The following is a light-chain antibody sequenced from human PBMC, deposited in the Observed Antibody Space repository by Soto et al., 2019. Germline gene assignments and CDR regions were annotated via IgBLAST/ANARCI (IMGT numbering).Light chain of an antibody. CDR3: AAWDDSMSTQV. V-gene: IGLV1-47*02. Sequence: QSVLTQPPSASGTPGQRVTISCSGSSSNIGSNYLDWYQQPPGTTPKLLIYSNNQRPSGVRDRFSGSKSGTSASLAISGLLSEDEADYYCAAWDDSMSTQVFGTGTKLTVL. CDR1: SSNIGSNY. J-gene: IGLJ1*01. CDR2: SNN.